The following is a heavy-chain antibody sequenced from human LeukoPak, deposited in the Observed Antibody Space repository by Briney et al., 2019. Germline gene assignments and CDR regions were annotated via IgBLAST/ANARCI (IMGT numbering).Heavy chain of an antibody. V-gene: IGHV1-3*04. CDR2: INTATGIT. D-gene: IGHD1-26*01. CDR1: GYTFTSYN. J-gene: IGHJ4*02. Sequence: GASVKVSCKTSGYTFTSYNFHWVRQAPGQTFEWMGWINTATGITQYSKKFQGRFTITREKSARTVYMELSSLTSDDMAVYFCARGDRNIVGVYWGQGTLVTVFS. CDR3: ARGDRNIVGVY.